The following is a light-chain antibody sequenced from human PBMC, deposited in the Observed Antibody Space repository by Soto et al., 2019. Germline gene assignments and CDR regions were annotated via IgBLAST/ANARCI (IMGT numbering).Light chain of an antibody. V-gene: IGLV1-47*02. J-gene: IGLJ3*02. CDR2: SNN. Sequence: QSVLTQPPSASGTPGQRVTISCSGSSSNIGANYVSWYQQLPGTAPKLLIHSNNQRPSGVPDRFSGSKSGTSASLAVSGLRSEDETDYYCAAWDDSLNGWVFGGGTKVTVL. CDR1: SSNIGANY. CDR3: AAWDDSLNGWV.